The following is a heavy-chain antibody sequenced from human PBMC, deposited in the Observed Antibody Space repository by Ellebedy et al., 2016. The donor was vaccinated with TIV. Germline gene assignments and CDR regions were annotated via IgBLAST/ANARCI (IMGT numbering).Heavy chain of an antibody. CDR1: GFTFSSYS. D-gene: IGHD3-22*01. J-gene: IGHJ4*02. V-gene: IGHV3-21*01. CDR3: ARGSSSVVPMAY. CDR2: ISSSSSYI. Sequence: GGSLRLXXAASGFTFSSYSMNWVRQAPGKGLEWVSSISSSSSYIYYADSVKGRFTISRDNAKNSLYLQMNSLRAEDTAVYYCARGSSSVVPMAYWGQGTLVTVSS.